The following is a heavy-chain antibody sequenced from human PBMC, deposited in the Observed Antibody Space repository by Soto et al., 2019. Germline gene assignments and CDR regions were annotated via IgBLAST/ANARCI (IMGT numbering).Heavy chain of an antibody. CDR3: ARDFDILTGYSLGYYGMDA. D-gene: IGHD3-9*01. V-gene: IGHV1-69*13. Sequence: GASVKVSCKASGGTLSSYAISWVRQAPGQGLEWMGGIIPIFGTANYAQKFQGRVTITADESTSTAYMELSSLRSEDTAVYYCARDFDILTGYSLGYYGMDAWCQGTTVTVSS. CDR1: GGTLSSYA. CDR2: IIPIFGTA. J-gene: IGHJ6*02.